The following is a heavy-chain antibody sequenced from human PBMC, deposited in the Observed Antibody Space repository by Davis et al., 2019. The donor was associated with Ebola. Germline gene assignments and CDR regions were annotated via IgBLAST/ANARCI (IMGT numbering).Heavy chain of an antibody. CDR1: GFTFSSYG. V-gene: IGHV3-30*02. D-gene: IGHD6-13*01. Sequence: PGGSLRLSCAASGFTFSSYGMHWVRQAPGKGLEWVAFIRYDGSNKYYADSVKGRFTISRDNSKNTLYLQMNSLRAEDTAVYYCAKLAGIAAAGLTDAFDIWGQGTMVTVSS. J-gene: IGHJ3*02. CDR3: AKLAGIAAAGLTDAFDI. CDR2: IRYDGSNK.